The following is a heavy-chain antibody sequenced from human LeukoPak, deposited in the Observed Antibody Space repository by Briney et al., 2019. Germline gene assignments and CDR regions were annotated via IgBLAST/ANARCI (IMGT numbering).Heavy chain of an antibody. CDR3: AKAPVTTCRGAFCYPFDY. CDR2: ISDSGGST. Sequence: GGSLRLSCAASGFTFSSYAMSWVRQAPGKGLEWVSAISDSGGSTYYADSVKGRFTISRDSSKNTLYLQMNSLRAEDTAVYYCAKAPVTTCRGAFCYPFDYWGLGTLVTVSS. J-gene: IGHJ4*02. CDR1: GFTFSSYA. D-gene: IGHD2-15*01. V-gene: IGHV3-23*01.